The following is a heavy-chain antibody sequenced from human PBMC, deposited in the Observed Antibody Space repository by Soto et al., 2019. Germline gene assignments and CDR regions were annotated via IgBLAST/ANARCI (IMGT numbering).Heavy chain of an antibody. CDR3: ASPEPRRNLRYFDWLSTYYFDY. CDR1: GGTFSSYA. CDR2: IIPIFGTA. J-gene: IGHJ4*02. V-gene: IGHV1-69*13. D-gene: IGHD3-9*01. Sequence: ASVKVSCKASGGTFSSYAISWVRQAPGQGLEWMGGIIPIFGTANYAQKFQGGVTITADESTSTAYMELSSLRSEDTAVYYCASPEPRRNLRYFDWLSTYYFDYWGQGTLVTVSS.